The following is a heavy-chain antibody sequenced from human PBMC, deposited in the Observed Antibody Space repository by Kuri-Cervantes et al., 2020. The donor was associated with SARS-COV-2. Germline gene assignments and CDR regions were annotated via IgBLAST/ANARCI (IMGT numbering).Heavy chain of an antibody. J-gene: IGHJ4*02. CDR1: GFTFSSYS. Sequence: GESLKISCAASGFTFSSYSMNWVRQAPGKGLEWVAVISYDGSNKYYADSVKGRFTISRDNSKNTLYLQMNSLRAEDTAVYYCASEAATFDYWGQGTLVTVSS. CDR3: ASEAATFDY. CDR2: ISYDGSNK. D-gene: IGHD2-15*01. V-gene: IGHV3-30*03.